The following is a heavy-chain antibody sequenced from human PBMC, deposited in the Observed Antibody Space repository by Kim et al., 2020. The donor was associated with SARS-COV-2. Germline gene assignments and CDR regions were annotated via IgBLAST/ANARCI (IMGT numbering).Heavy chain of an antibody. CDR2: IYYSGST. CDR1: GGSISSSSYY. Sequence: SETLSLTCTVSGGSISSSSYYWGWIRQPPGKGLEWIGSIYYSGSTYYNPSLKSRVTISVDTSKNQFSLKLSSVTAADTAVYYCARPVMSLSGFGESNNWFDPWGQGTLVTVSS. D-gene: IGHD3-10*01. J-gene: IGHJ5*02. V-gene: IGHV4-39*01. CDR3: ARPVMSLSGFGESNNWFDP.